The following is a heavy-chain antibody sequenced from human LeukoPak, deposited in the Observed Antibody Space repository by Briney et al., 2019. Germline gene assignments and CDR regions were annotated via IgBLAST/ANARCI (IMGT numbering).Heavy chain of an antibody. D-gene: IGHD6-13*01. CDR1: GFSFSNSG. CDR2: IWYDGSYK. CDR3: AKDGIAAAGSFDY. Sequence: GGSLRLSCAASGFSFSNSGMHWVRQAPGKGLEWVAIIWYDGSYKYYADSVKGRFTISRDNSKNTLYLQMNSLRAEDTAVYYCAKDGIAAAGSFDYWGQGTLVTVSS. J-gene: IGHJ4*02. V-gene: IGHV3-30*02.